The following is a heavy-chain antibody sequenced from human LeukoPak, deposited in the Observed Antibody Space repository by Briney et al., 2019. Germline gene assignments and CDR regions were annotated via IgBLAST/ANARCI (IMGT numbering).Heavy chain of an antibody. Sequence: PSETLSLTCTVSSGSISSYYWSWIRQPPGKGLEWIGNIHYSGSTNYNPSLKSRVTIAVETSNDHFSLKLTSVTAADTAVYYCARGVVRGVIDYWGQGTLVTVSS. D-gene: IGHD3-10*01. CDR2: IHYSGST. CDR1: SGSISSYY. V-gene: IGHV4-59*01. J-gene: IGHJ4*02. CDR3: ARGVVRGVIDY.